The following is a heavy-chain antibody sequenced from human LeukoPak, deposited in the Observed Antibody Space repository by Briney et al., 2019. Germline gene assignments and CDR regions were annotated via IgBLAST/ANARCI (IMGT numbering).Heavy chain of an antibody. J-gene: IGHJ6*04. CDR1: GFTFSNAW. CDR3: TTDDSGYDFWIGV. Sequence: PGGSLRLSCAASGFTFSNAWMSWVRQAPGKGLEWVGRIKSKTGGGTTDYAAPVKGRFTISRDDSKNTLYLQMNSLKTEDTAVYYCTTDDSGYDFWIGVWGKGTTVTVSS. D-gene: IGHD3-3*01. CDR2: IKSKTGGGTT. V-gene: IGHV3-15*01.